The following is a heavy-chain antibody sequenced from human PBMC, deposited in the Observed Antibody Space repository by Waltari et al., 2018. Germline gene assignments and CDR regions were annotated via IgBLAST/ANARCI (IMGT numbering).Heavy chain of an antibody. CDR1: GGSFRDYL. CDR3: ARTFCSRTRCPGTDV. J-gene: IGHJ6*02. D-gene: IGHD2-2*01. V-gene: IGHV4-34*01. Sequence: QVQLQQWGAGLLKPSETLSLNCAVYGGSFRDYLWTWIRQPPGKGLQWIGEIYHSGRTTNNPSLESRVTRSLDMSKNQFSLKLNSVTAADTAMYYCARTFCSRTRCPGTDVWGQGTTVTVSS. CDR2: IYHSGRT.